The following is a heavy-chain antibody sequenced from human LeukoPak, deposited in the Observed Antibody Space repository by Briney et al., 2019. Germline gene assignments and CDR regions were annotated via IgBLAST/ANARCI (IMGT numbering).Heavy chain of an antibody. CDR2: INAGNGNT. CDR1: GYTFTSYA. D-gene: IGHD6-13*01. CDR3: ARGLYSSSWYVGELSYYYYYGMDV. Sequence: GASVKVSCKASGYTFTSYAMHWVRQAPGQRLEWMGWINAGNGNTKYSQKFQGRVTITRDTSASTAYMELSSLRSEDTAVYYCARGLYSSSWYVGELSYYYYYGMDVWGQGTTVTVSS. J-gene: IGHJ6*02. V-gene: IGHV1-3*01.